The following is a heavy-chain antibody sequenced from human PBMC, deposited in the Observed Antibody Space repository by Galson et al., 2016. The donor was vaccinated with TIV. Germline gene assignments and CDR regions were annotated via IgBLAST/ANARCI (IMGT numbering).Heavy chain of an antibody. CDR1: GFTFTSYS. Sequence: SLRLSCAASGFTFTSYSTHWVRQAPGKGLEWLSVLSSDGSNKFYADSVKGRFTLSRDKSKRTVFLQMDRLTPDDTAVYYCARDAVTYPSYYHLYGMDVWGQGTTVTVSS. CDR2: LSSDGSNK. V-gene: IGHV3-30*04. D-gene: IGHD2-21*02. CDR3: ARDAVTYPSYYHLYGMDV. J-gene: IGHJ6*02.